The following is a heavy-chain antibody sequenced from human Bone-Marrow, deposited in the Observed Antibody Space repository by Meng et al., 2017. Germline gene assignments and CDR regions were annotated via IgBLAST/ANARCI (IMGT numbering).Heavy chain of an antibody. CDR3: TLDTAMIN. V-gene: IGHV3-23*04. J-gene: IGHJ4*02. D-gene: IGHD5-18*01. CDR1: GFTFRSYA. CDR2: ISSSGDSS. Sequence: VQLVESGGGLGKPVGSLILACAASGFTFRSYAMNWVRQAPGEGLEWVSTISSSGDSSYYADSGEDRFTISRDNFKNTLYLRMNSLRAEDTAVYYCTLDTAMINWGQGTLVTVSS.